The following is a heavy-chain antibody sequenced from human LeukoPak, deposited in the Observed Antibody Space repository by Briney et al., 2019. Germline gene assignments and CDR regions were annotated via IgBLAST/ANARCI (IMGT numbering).Heavy chain of an antibody. Sequence: GGSLRLSCAASGFTFSNFGMHWVRQAPGKGLEWLAVISYDGSNEYHADSVKGRFTISRDNSKDTLFLQMNSLRAEDTAVYYCAKALDPYYDILTGYYTPPPFDYWGQGTLVTVSS. J-gene: IGHJ4*02. CDR2: ISYDGSNE. CDR1: GFTFSNFG. D-gene: IGHD3-9*01. CDR3: AKALDPYYDILTGYYTPPPFDY. V-gene: IGHV3-30*18.